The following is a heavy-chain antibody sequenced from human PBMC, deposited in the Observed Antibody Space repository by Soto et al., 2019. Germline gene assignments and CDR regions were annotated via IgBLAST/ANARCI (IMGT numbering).Heavy chain of an antibody. D-gene: IGHD3-22*01. CDR1: GGSISSSSYY. CDR3: ARRFTMTVVVFDY. V-gene: IGHV4-39*01. Sequence: PSETLSLTCTVSGGSISSSSYYWGWIRQPPGKGLEWIGSIYYSGSTYYNPSLKSRVTISVDTSKNQFSLKLTPVTAADTAVYYCARRFTMTVVVFDYWGQGAPVTVSS. J-gene: IGHJ4*02. CDR2: IYYSGST.